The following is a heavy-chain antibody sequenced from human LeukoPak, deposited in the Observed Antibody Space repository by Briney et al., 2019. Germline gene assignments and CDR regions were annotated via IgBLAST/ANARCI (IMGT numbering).Heavy chain of an antibody. CDR2: IKNSGVYT. CDR3: AKGDSGGYYPPIDY. CDR1: GFAFSTYA. D-gene: IGHD3-22*01. J-gene: IGHJ4*02. Sequence: PGGSLRLSCAASGFAFSTYAMSWVRQAPGQGLEWVSVIKNSGVYTYYADSVKGRFTISRDNSKNTLYLQMDSLRAEDTAVYYCAKGDSGGYYPPIDYWGQGTLVTVSS. V-gene: IGHV3-23*01.